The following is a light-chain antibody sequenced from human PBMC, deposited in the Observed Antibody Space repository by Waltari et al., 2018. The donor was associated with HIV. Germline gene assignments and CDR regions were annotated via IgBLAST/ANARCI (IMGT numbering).Light chain of an antibody. CDR2: DSN. CDR1: NSNLGNHS. CDR3: ATWDSRLSSVV. V-gene: IGLV1-51*01. Sequence: QSVFTQPPSVSAPPRQKVTISSSRSNSNLGNHSATWFQQLPGTAPKLLIYDSNKRPSGIPDRFSGSKSGTSATLGITGLQTGDEAGYYCATWDSRLSSVVFGGGTKLTVL. J-gene: IGLJ2*01.